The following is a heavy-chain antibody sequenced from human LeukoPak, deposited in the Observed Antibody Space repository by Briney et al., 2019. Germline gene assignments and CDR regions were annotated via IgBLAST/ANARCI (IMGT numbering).Heavy chain of an antibody. J-gene: IGHJ4*02. CDR2: ISSSSSYI. CDR1: GFTFSSYS. Sequence: GGSLRLSCAASGFTFSSYSMNWVRQAPGKGLEWVSSISSSSSYIYYADSVKGRFTISRDNAKNSLYLQMNSLRAEDTAVYYCAREGRSPYSRKYYFDYWGQGTLVTVSS. V-gene: IGHV3-21*01. D-gene: IGHD6-13*01. CDR3: AREGRSPYSRKYYFDY.